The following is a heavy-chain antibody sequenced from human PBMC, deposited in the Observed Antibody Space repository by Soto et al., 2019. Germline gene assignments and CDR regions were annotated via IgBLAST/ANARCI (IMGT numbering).Heavy chain of an antibody. D-gene: IGHD3-16*01. V-gene: IGHV1-46*03. Sequence: GASVKVSCKASGYTFTSYYMHWVRQAPGQGLEWMGIINPSGGSTSYAQKFQGSVTMTRDTSASTVYMELSRLRSEDTAVYYCVRDSGGVASNWFDPWGQGTLVTVSS. CDR2: INPSGGST. J-gene: IGHJ5*02. CDR3: VRDSGGVASNWFDP. CDR1: GYTFTSYY.